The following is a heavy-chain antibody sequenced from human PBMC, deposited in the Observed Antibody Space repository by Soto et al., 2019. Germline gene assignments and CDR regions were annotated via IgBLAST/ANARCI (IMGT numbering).Heavy chain of an antibody. V-gene: IGHV1-69*13. CDR3: ARGGLGGLLFDY. CDR2: IIPIFGTA. J-gene: IGHJ4*02. CDR1: GGTFSSYA. Sequence: SVKVSCKASGGTFSSYAISWVRQAPGQGLEWMGGIIPIFGTANYAQKFQGRVTITADESTSTAYMELSSLRSEDTAVYYCARGGLGGLLFDYWGQGTLVTVSS. D-gene: IGHD3-16*01.